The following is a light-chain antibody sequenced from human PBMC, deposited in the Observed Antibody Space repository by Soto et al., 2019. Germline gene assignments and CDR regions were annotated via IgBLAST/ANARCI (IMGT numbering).Light chain of an antibody. Sequence: EIVMTQSPATLSVSPGERATLSCRASQSINSNLGWYQQKPGQAPRLLIYGASTRATGIPARFSGSGSGTEFTLTISSLQSEDFAVYYCQQYKNWPPVTFGQGTKLEIK. CDR1: QSINSN. CDR2: GAS. CDR3: QQYKNWPPVT. J-gene: IGKJ2*01. V-gene: IGKV3-15*01.